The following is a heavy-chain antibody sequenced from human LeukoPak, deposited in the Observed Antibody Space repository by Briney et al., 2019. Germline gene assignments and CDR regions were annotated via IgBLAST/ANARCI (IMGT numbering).Heavy chain of an antibody. J-gene: IGHJ5*02. Sequence: GRSLRLSCAASGFTFSSYGMHWVRQAPGKGLEWVAVISYDGSNKYYADSVKGRFTISRDNSKNTLYLQMNSLRPEDTAVYYCAKDKAVTTRWFDPWGQGTLVTVSS. CDR1: GFTFSSYG. D-gene: IGHD4-17*01. CDR3: AKDKAVTTRWFDP. V-gene: IGHV3-30*18. CDR2: ISYDGSNK.